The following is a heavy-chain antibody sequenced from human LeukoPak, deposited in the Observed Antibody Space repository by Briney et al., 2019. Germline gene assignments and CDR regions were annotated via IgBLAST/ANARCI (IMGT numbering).Heavy chain of an antibody. CDR1: GGSFSGYY. CDR2: INHSGST. J-gene: IGHJ6*04. V-gene: IGHV4-34*01. D-gene: IGHD1-26*01. Sequence: SETLSLTCAVYGGSFSGYYWSWIRQPPGKGLEWIGEINHSGSTNYNPSLKSRVTISVDTSKNQFSLKLSSATAADTAVYYCARGRYGGYGYYYYGMDVWGKGTTVIVSS. CDR3: ARGRYGGYGYYYYGMDV.